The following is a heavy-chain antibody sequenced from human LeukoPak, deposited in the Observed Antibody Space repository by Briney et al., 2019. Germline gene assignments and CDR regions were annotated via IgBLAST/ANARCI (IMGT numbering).Heavy chain of an antibody. D-gene: IGHD2-2*01. CDR2: INHSGST. V-gene: IGHV4-34*01. CDR1: GGSFSGYY. Sequence: SETLSLTCAVYGGSFSGYYWSWIRQPPGKGLEWIGEINHSGSTNYNPSLKSRVTISVDTSNNQFSLKLSSVTAADTAVYYCARERGYCSSTSCSPDGYWGQGTLVTVSS. J-gene: IGHJ4*02. CDR3: ARERGYCSSTSCSPDGY.